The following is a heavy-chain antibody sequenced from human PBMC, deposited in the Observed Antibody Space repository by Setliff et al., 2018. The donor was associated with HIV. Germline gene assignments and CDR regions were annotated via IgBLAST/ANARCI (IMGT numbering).Heavy chain of an antibody. D-gene: IGHD6-19*01. CDR2: ISQSGST. Sequence: SETLSLTCAVSGGSVSSSNWWSWVRQPPGKGLEWIGEISQSGSTNYNPPLKSRVTISVDKSKNQFSLKLSSVTAADTAVYYCARGPARAVARPGWLDPWGQGTLVTVSS. V-gene: IGHV4-4*02. J-gene: IGHJ5*02. CDR3: ARGPARAVARPGWLDP. CDR1: GGSVSSSNW.